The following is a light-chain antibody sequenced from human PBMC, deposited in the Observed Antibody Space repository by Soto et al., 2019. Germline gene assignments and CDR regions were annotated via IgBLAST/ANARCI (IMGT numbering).Light chain of an antibody. CDR2: GAS. CDR3: QEGRSVPFT. J-gene: IGKJ4*01. Sequence: DIQLTQSPFSLSASVGDRLTITCRASQSLATFFNWYQQKPGSAPELLIYGASSLESGVPSRFSGSGSGTYFTLTIRGLQPEDSAVYYCQEGRSVPFTFGGGTKLEVK. CDR1: QSLATF. V-gene: IGKV1-39*01.